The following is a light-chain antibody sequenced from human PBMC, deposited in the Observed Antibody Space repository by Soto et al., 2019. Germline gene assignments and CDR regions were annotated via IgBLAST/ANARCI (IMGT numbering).Light chain of an antibody. V-gene: IGLV1-51*01. Sequence: QSVLTQPPSMSAAPRQKVPISCSGSSSNIGDNFVSWYQHLPGTAPKLLIFDNSQRPSEIPDRFFGSKSGTIATLAITGPQTGDEAVYYCATWDSKLSAVVFGGGTKLTVL. CDR3: ATWDSKLSAVV. CDR1: SSNIGDNF. CDR2: DNS. J-gene: IGLJ2*01.